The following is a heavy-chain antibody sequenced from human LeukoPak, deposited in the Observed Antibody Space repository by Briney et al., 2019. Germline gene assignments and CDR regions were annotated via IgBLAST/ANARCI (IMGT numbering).Heavy chain of an antibody. J-gene: IGHJ4*02. CDR1: GHTFTGYY. CDR3: ARDLELAPHNLDY. V-gene: IGHV1-2*02. Sequence: ASVKVSCKASGHTFTGYYMHWVRQAPGRGLESMGWINPNSGGTNYAQKFQGRVTMTRDTSISTAYMELSRLRSDDTAVYYCARDLELAPHNLDYWGQGTLVTVSS. D-gene: IGHD1-7*01. CDR2: INPNSGGT.